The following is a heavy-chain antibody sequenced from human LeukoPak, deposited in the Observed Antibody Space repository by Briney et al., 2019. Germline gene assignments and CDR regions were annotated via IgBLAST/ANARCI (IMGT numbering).Heavy chain of an antibody. V-gene: IGHV4-59*01. Sequence: SETLSLTCTVSGGSLSSYYGSWIRQPPGKGLEWIGYIYYSGSTNYNPSLKSRVTISVDTSKNQFSLKLSSVTAADTAVYYCARDRISSGLDYWGQGTLVTVSS. CDR3: ARDRISSGLDY. CDR2: IYYSGST. D-gene: IGHD6-19*01. J-gene: IGHJ4*02. CDR1: GGSLSSYY.